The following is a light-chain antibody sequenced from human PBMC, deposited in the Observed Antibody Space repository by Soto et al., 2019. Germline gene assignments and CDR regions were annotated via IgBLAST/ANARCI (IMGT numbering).Light chain of an antibody. V-gene: IGLV2-14*03. CDR2: DVA. CDR1: IADVGTSNF. CDR3: RSYTRGPLYV. J-gene: IGLJ1*01. Sequence: TLPAAVSGSPGQSITISCTGIIADVGTSNFVSWYQHHPGKAPRLILYDVANRPSGVSNRFSGSKSGDTASLTISGLQADDEADYYCRSYTRGPLYVFGTGTKVTVL.